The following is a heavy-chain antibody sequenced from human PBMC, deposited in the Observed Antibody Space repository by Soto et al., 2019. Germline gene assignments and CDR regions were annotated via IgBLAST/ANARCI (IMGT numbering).Heavy chain of an antibody. V-gene: IGHV2-5*02. CDR3: AHRVLRTVFGLVTTTAIYFDF. J-gene: IGHJ4*02. CDR1: GFSLTTSGVG. D-gene: IGHD3-3*01. Sequence: QITLNESGPTVVRPTETLTLTCRCSGFSLTTSGVGVGWIRQSPGKAPEWLALIYWDDDKRYRASLKSRLTITKDTSKNQVVLTVSDLDPTDTATYYCAHRVLRTVFGLVTTTAIYFDFWGQGTPVAVSS. CDR2: IYWDDDK.